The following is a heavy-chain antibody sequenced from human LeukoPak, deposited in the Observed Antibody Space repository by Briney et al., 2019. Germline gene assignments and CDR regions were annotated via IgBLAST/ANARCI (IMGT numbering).Heavy chain of an antibody. CDR1: GGSFSGYY. V-gene: IGHV4-34*01. CDR2: INHSGGT. CDR3: ARGGPQASDY. J-gene: IGHJ4*02. Sequence: SETLSLTCAVYGGSFSGYYWSWIRQPPGKGLEWIGEINHSGGTNYNPSLKSRVTISVDTSKNQFSLKLSSVTAADTAVYYCARGGPQASDYWGQGTLVTVSS.